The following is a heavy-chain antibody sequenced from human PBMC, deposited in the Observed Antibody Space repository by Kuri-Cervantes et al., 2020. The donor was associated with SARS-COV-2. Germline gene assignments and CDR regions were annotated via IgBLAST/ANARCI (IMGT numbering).Heavy chain of an antibody. CDR1: GYTFTSYG. Sequence: SVKVSCKASGYTFTSYGISWVRQAPGQGLEWMGGIIPIFGTANYAQKFQGRVTITADKSTSTAYMELSSLRSEDTAVYYCAREYYDFSGYYYYGMDVWGQASTVTVSS. J-gene: IGHJ6*02. D-gene: IGHD3-3*01. V-gene: IGHV1-69*06. CDR2: IIPIFGTA. CDR3: AREYYDFSGYYYYGMDV.